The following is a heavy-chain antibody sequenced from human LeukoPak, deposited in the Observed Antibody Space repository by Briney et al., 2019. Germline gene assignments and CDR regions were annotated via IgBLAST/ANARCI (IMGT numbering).Heavy chain of an antibody. CDR1: GFTFSAYV. D-gene: IGHD5-12*01. J-gene: IGHJ4*02. CDR2: IWSEGNNK. Sequence: PGTSLRLSCAASGFTFSAYVMHWVRQAPGKGLEWVAVIWSEGNNKYFADSVKGRFTISRDNSKSTLYLQMNSLRAEDTAIYYCARRSYSAYDFDYWGQGTLVTVSS. CDR3: ARRSYSAYDFDY. V-gene: IGHV3-33*01.